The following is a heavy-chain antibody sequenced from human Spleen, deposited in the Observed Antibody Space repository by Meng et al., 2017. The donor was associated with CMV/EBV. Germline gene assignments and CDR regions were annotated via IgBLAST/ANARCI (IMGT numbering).Heavy chain of an antibody. CDR3: AKDYFFDNNKGNLDIFFDS. J-gene: IGHJ4*02. CDR2: INWDGSKT. Sequence: GGSLRLSCAASGFTFDDYIMHWVRQAPGKGLEWVSLINWDGSKTSYGDSVKGRFTTSRDNSKNSLYLQMNSLRSEDTALYYCAKDYFFDNNKGNLDIFFDSWGQGTLVTVSS. CDR1: GFTFDDYI. D-gene: IGHD3-22*01. V-gene: IGHV3-43*01.